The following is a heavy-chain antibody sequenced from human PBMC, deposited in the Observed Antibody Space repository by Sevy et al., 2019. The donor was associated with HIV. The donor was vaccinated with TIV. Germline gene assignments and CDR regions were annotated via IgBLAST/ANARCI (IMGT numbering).Heavy chain of an antibody. J-gene: IGHJ4*02. D-gene: IGHD2-15*01. CDR3: ARALYSSDSN. V-gene: IGHV3-30-3*01. CDR1: GFIFSGYA. Sequence: GGSLRLSCAASGFIFSGYAMYWVRQAPGKGLEWVAIISYDGNNKYYADSVKGRFSISRDNAKNSLYLQMNSLRVEDTAVYYCARALYSSDSNWGQGTLVTVSS. CDR2: ISYDGNNK.